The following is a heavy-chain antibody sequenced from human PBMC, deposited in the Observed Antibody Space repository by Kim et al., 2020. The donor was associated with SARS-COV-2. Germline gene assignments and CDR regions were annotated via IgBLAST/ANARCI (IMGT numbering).Heavy chain of an antibody. CDR2: ISSGGASV. V-gene: IGHV3-11*04. CDR3: ARQKVAVVVPPYPVPGLDV. D-gene: IGHD2-15*01. CDR1: GFSFNDFY. J-gene: IGHJ6*02. Sequence: GGSLRLSCAASGFSFNDFYMSWIRQAPGKGLEWVSYISSGGASVYYADSVKGRFTVSRDNAKNSLFLQMNHLRPEDSAVYYCARQKVAVVVPPYPVPGLDVWGQGTTLTVSS.